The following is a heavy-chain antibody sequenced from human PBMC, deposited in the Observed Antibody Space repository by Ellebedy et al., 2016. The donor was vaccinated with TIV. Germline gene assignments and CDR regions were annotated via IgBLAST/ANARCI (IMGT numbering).Heavy chain of an antibody. CDR1: GFTFSHYW. D-gene: IGHD3-3*01. CDR2: INPDGTKK. J-gene: IGHJ4*02. V-gene: IGHV3-7*01. CDR3: STVEWYRSDY. Sequence: GESLKISCAASGFTFSHYWMNWVRQGPGKGLEWVAFINPDGTKKFYVDSVKGRFTISRDNAKNSLYLQMNTLGGEDTAVYYCSTVEWYRSDYWGQGTLVTVSS.